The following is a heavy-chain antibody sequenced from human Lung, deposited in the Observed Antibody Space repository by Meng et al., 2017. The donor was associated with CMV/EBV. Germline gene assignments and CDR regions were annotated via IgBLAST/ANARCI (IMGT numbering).Heavy chain of an antibody. V-gene: IGHV4-39*02. CDR1: GGSISSSGYY. Sequence: GSLRLSCTVSGGSISSSGYYWGWIRQPPGKGLEWIGSIYYSGSTYYNPSLKSRVTISVDTSKNQFSLKLSSVTAADTAVYYCARDATIFGVVDPYYYGMDVWGQGTTVTVSS. J-gene: IGHJ6*02. D-gene: IGHD3-3*01. CDR3: ARDATIFGVVDPYYYGMDV. CDR2: IYYSGST.